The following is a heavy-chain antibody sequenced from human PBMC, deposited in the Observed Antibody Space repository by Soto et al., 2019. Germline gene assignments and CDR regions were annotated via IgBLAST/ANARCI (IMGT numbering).Heavy chain of an antibody. CDR3: ARKTYRRFDL. D-gene: IGHD3-16*02. J-gene: IGHJ2*01. CDR1: GGSISSLNW. V-gene: IGHV4-4*02. Sequence: QVLLQESGPGLVKPSGTLSLSCVVSGGSISSLNWWTWVRQPPGEGLEWIGEIFHSGSSNSKPSLKSRVTFSVYKSENQFSLRLRDVTAADTAVYYCARKTYRRFDLWGRGTLVTVSS. CDR2: IFHSGSS.